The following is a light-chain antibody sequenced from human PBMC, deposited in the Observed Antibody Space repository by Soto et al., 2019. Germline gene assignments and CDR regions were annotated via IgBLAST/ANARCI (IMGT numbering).Light chain of an antibody. CDR2: VNSDGRH. CDR3: QTWGTGTVV. Sequence: QPVLTQSPSVSASLGASVKLSCTLSSGHSSYAIAWHQQQPEKGPRYLMRVNSDGRHIKGDGIPDRFSGSSSGAERYLTISSLQSEDEADYYCQTWGTGTVVFGGGTKLTVL. CDR1: SGHSSYA. V-gene: IGLV4-69*01. J-gene: IGLJ2*01.